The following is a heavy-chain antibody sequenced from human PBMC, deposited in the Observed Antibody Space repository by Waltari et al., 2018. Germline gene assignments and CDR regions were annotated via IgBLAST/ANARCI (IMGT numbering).Heavy chain of an antibody. CDR2: INHSGST. Sequence: QVQLQQWGAGLLKPSETLSLTCAVYGGSFSGYYWSWIRQPPGKGLEWIGEINHSGSTNYNPSLKTRVTISVDTSNNQFSRKLSSVTAADTAVYYCARLRPNLLTSDAYYMDVWGKGTTVTVSS. CDR3: ARLRPNLLTSDAYYMDV. J-gene: IGHJ6*03. V-gene: IGHV4-34*01. CDR1: GGSFSGYY. D-gene: IGHD3-10*01.